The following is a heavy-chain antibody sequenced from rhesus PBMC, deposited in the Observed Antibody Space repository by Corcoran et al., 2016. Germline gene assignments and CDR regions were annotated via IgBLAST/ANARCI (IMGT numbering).Heavy chain of an antibody. J-gene: IGHJ4*01. Sequence: QVQLQESGPGLVQPSEPLSLTCTVSGASIRRNWWSWIRQSPGKGLEWSGEINGNSGTNNNNPSPNSRVTIAKDASKNQFSLKWSSMTVADTAVYYCGRPWDYWGQGVLVTVSS. CDR2: INGNSGTN. CDR1: GASIRRNW. CDR3: GRPWDY. V-gene: IGHV4-80*01.